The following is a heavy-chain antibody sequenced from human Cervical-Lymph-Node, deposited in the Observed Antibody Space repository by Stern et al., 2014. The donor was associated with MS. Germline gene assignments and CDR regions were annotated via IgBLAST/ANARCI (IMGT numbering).Heavy chain of an antibody. V-gene: IGHV3-9*01. D-gene: IGHD6-19*01. CDR1: GFTFDDYA. J-gene: IGHJ4*02. Sequence: EVQLVESGGGLVQPGRSLRLSCAASGFTFDDYAMHWVRQAPGKGLEWVSGISWNSGSIGYADSVKGRFTISRDNAKNSLYLQMNSLRAEDTALYYCAKDRSIAVAGTSLDYWGQGTLVTVSS. CDR2: ISWNSGSI. CDR3: AKDRSIAVAGTSLDY.